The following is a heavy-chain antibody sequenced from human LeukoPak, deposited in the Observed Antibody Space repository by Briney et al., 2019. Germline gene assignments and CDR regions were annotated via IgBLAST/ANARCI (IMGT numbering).Heavy chain of an antibody. J-gene: IGHJ1*01. CDR2: ISGSGGST. CDR1: GFSFSSYA. CDR3: AKKLGTTEYFQH. D-gene: IGHD2-2*01. V-gene: IGHV3-23*01. Sequence: GGSLRLSCTVSGFSFSSYAMSWVRQAPGKGLEWVSAISGSGGSTYYADSVEGRFTISRDNSKNTLYLQMNSLRAEDTAVYYCAKKLGTTEYFQHWGQGTLVTVSS.